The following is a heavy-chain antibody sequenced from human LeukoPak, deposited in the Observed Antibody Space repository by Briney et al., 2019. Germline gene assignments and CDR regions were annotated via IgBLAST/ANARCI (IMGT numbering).Heavy chain of an antibody. CDR2: NSGSGGST. D-gene: IGHD2-8*01. J-gene: IGHJ6*02. Sequence: PGGSLRLSCAASGFTFSSYDMSWVRQAPGKGLEWVLANSGSGGSTYADSVKGRFTISRDNSKNTLYLQMNSLRAEDTAVYYCAKMLAAYGMDVWGQGTTVTVSS. CDR1: GFTFSSYD. V-gene: IGHV3-23*01. CDR3: AKMLAAYGMDV.